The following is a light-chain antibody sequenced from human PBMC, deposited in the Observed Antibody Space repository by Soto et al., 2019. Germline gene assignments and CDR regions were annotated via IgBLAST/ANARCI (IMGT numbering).Light chain of an antibody. V-gene: IGKV1-5*01. CDR3: QQYKTYSLT. CDR2: DAS. Sequence: DIQMTQSPSSLSASVGDRVTITCRASQSISSYLNWYQQKPGKAPKLLIYDASSLESGVPPRFSGSGSGTEFTLTISSLQPDDSATYHCQQYKTYSLTFGGGTKVDIK. J-gene: IGKJ4*01. CDR1: QSISSY.